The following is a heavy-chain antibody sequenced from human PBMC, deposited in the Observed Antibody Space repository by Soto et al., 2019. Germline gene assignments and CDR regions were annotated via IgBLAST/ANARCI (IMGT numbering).Heavy chain of an antibody. CDR1: GFTVSSKY. V-gene: IGHV3-66*01. D-gene: IGHD2-15*01. Sequence: EVQLVESGGGLVQPGGSLRLSCAASGFTVSSKYMSWVRQAPGKGLEWVSLIQSGGTTYYADSVKGRFTISRDSSKNMLPLQMDRPRAEDTAVDYWARGDILCSGGSCYGVPMEVWGKGTTVTVSS. J-gene: IGHJ6*03. CDR3: ARGDILCSGGSCYGVPMEV. CDR2: IQSGGTT.